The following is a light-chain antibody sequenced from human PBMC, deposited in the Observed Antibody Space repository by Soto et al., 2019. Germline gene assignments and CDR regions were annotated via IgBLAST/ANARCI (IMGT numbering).Light chain of an antibody. CDR2: GAS. CDR3: QQYGSSLYT. Sequence: EIVLTQSPGTLSLSPGERVTLSCRASQSVSNSYLAWYQQKPGQAPRLLIYGASSRATGIPDRFSGSGSGTDFTLTISRLEPEDFAVYYCQQYGSSLYTFGQVTKLEIK. J-gene: IGKJ2*01. CDR1: QSVSNSY. V-gene: IGKV3-20*01.